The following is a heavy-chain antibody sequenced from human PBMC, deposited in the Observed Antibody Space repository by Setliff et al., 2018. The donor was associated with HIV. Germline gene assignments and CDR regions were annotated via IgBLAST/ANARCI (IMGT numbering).Heavy chain of an antibody. CDR2: ISSSSSYT. D-gene: IGHD6-13*01. CDR1: GFTFGDYA. J-gene: IGHJ6*03. CDR3: ARRAGYTSSWYREDYFYMDV. Sequence: PGGSLRLSCTASGFTFGDYAMSWVRQAPGKGLEWVSYISSSSSYTNYADSVRGRFTISRDNAKKSLYLQMNSLRAEDTAVYYCARRAGYTSSWYREDYFYMDVWGKGTTVTVSS. V-gene: IGHV3-11*06.